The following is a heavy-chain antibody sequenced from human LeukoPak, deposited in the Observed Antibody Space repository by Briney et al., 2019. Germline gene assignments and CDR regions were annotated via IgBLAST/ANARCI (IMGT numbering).Heavy chain of an antibody. V-gene: IGHV4-39*01. J-gene: IGHJ4*02. Sequence: PSETLSLTCTVSGGSISSSSYYWGWIRQPPGKELEWIGSIYYSGSTYYNPSLKSRVTISVDTSKNQFSLKLSSVTAADTAVYYCAIIVGGAFDYWGQGTLVTVSS. CDR3: AIIVGGAFDY. CDR2: IYYSGST. D-gene: IGHD1-26*01. CDR1: GGSISSSSYY.